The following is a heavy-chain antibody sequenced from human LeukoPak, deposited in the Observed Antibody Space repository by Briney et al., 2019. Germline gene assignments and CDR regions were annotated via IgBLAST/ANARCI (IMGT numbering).Heavy chain of an antibody. CDR1: GGSFSSYY. Sequence: SETLSLTCTVSGGSFSSYYWNWIRQPAGKGLEWIGRIYTTGSTNYNPSLKSRVTMSVDTSKNQFSLKLRSVTAADTAVYYCARDFRYCSSTTCYQAFDPWGQGTLVTVSS. CDR2: IYTTGST. D-gene: IGHD2-2*01. CDR3: ARDFRYCSSTTCYQAFDP. V-gene: IGHV4-4*07. J-gene: IGHJ5*02.